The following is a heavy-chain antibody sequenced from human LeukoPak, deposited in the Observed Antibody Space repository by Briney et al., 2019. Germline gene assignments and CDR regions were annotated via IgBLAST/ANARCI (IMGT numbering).Heavy chain of an antibody. Sequence: PGGSLRLSCAASGFTFSSYSMNWVRQAPGKGLEWVSSISSSSYIYYADSVKGRFTISRDNAKNSLYLQMNSLRAEDTAVYYCARDDAVAGLSFDYWGQGTLVTVSS. CDR3: ARDDAVAGLSFDY. D-gene: IGHD6-19*01. CDR1: GFTFSSYS. V-gene: IGHV3-21*01. J-gene: IGHJ4*02. CDR2: ISSSSYI.